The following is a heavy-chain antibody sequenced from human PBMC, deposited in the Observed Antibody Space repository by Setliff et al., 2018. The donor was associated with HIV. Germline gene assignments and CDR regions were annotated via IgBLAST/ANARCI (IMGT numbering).Heavy chain of an antibody. D-gene: IGHD3-10*01. V-gene: IGHV4-28*01. CDR3: ARTALWFDKADWYFDL. CDR1: GYSIRSSYW. Sequence: SETLSLTCAVSGYSIRSSYWWGWIRQSPGKGLEWIGNVYNSGNTYYNSSLKRRVTMSVDTFKNQFSLKLSSVTAVDTAVYYCARTALWFDKADWYFDLWGRGTLVTVS. J-gene: IGHJ2*01. CDR2: VYNSGNT.